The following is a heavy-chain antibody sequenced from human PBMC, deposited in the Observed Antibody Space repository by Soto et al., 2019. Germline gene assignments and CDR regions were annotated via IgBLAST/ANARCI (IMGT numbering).Heavy chain of an antibody. V-gene: IGHV4-59*01. CDR1: VGSISLSY. D-gene: IGHD6-13*01. Sequence: KSSETLSITCTFSVGSISLSYWSWIRQSPGKGLDWIAYIYYTGSSNYNPSLESRVSVSVDTSKNQFFLKLRSVTAADTAIYYCARDVSYSNTWAPHPYNWFDPWGQGTMVTVSS. J-gene: IGHJ5*02. CDR3: ARDVSYSNTWAPHPYNWFDP. CDR2: IYYTGSS.